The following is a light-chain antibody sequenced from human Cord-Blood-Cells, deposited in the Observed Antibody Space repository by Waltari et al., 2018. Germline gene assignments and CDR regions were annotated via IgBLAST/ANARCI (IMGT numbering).Light chain of an antibody. V-gene: IGKV1-8*01. CDR2: AAS. CDR3: QQYYSYPLT. J-gene: IGKJ4*01. CDR1: QGISSY. Sequence: IRITQSPSSLSASIGDRVTITCRASQGISSYFAWYQQKPGKAHKLLIYAASTLQSGVPSRFSGSGSGTDFTLTISCLQSEDFATYYCQQYYSYPLTFGGGTKVEIK.